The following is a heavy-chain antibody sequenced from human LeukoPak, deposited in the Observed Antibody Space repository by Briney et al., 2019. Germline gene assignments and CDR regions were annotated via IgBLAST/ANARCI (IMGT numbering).Heavy chain of an antibody. CDR3: ARDDDDYVWGSYRY. CDR1: GGSISSYY. J-gene: IGHJ4*02. V-gene: IGHV4-59*01. CDR2: FYYSGST. Sequence: SETLSLTCTVSGGSISSYYWSWIRQPPGKGLEWIGYFYYSGSTNYNPSLKSRVTISVDTSKNQFSLKLSSVTAADTAVYYCARDDDDYVWGSYRYWGQGTLVTVSS. D-gene: IGHD3-16*02.